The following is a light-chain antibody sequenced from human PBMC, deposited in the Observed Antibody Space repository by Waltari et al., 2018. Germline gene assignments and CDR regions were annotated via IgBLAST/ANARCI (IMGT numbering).Light chain of an antibody. J-gene: IGLJ3*02. CDR2: EVS. Sequence: QSALTQPPSASGSPGQSVTISCTGTSSDVGSYTSVSWFQQHPGKAPKLILSEVSKRPSGVPVRFSGSKSGNTASLTVSGLQAEDEADYYCSSKGGSNNLVFGGGTKLTVL. CDR1: SSDVGSYTS. V-gene: IGLV2-8*01. CDR3: SSKGGSNNLV.